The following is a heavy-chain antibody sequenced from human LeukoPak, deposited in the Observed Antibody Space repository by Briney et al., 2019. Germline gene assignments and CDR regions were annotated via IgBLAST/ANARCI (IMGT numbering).Heavy chain of an antibody. V-gene: IGHV3-30-3*01. CDR3: AKGLEDGSGSYYPSPFDY. CDR2: ISYDGSNK. D-gene: IGHD3-10*01. CDR1: GFTFGSYA. Sequence: GGSLRLSCAASGFTFGSYAMHWVRQAPGKGLEWVAVISYDGSNKYYADSVKGRFTISRDNSKNTLYLQMNSLRAEDTAVYYCAKGLEDGSGSYYPSPFDYWGQGTLVTVSS. J-gene: IGHJ4*02.